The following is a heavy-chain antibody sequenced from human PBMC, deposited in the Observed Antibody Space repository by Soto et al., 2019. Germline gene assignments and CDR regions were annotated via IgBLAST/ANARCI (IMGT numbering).Heavy chain of an antibody. V-gene: IGHV1-3*01. Sequence: QVQLVQSGPEVKQPGASVKISCQASGYTLSSYALHWVRQAPGQRLEWMGWINPGNGNTKYSQKLQGRVTITTDTSANIAYMDLRSLKSEDTAVFFCARGTNSLDSTDYREAFNVWGQGTLVTVSS. CDR1: GYTLSSYA. J-gene: IGHJ3*01. CDR2: INPGNGNT. D-gene: IGHD3-22*01. CDR3: ARGTNSLDSTDYREAFNV.